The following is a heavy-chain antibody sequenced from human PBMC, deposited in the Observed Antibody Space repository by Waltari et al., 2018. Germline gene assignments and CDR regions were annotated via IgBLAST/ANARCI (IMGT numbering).Heavy chain of an antibody. J-gene: IGHJ5*02. V-gene: IGHV3-30-3*01. CDR1: GFTFSSYA. CDR2: ISYDGSNK. D-gene: IGHD2-15*01. Sequence: QVQLVESGGGVVQPGRSLRLSCAASGFTFSSYAMHWVRQAPGKGLEWVAVISYDGSNKYYADSVKGRFTISRDNSKNTLYLQMNSLRAEDTAVYYCARDPGYCSGGSCSNWFDPWGQGTLVTVSS. CDR3: ARDPGYCSGGSCSNWFDP.